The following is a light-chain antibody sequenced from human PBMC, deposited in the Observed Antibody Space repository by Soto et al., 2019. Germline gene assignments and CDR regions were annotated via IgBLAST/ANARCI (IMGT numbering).Light chain of an antibody. CDR1: QSISSN. CDR2: RTS. V-gene: IGKV3-15*01. CDR3: QQYGSSPLT. J-gene: IGKJ4*01. Sequence: ETVMTQSPATLSVSPGERATLSCRASQSISSNLAWYQQKPGQAPRLLMFRTSTRATGIPARFSGSGSGTEFNITISSLQSEDFAVYYCQQYGSSPLTFGGGTKVDIK.